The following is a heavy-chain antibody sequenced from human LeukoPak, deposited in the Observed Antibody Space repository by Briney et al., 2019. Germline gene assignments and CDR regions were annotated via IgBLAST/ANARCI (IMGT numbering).Heavy chain of an antibody. V-gene: IGHV3-53*01. CDR2: IDSGGSA. J-gene: IGHJ4*02. CDR1: GFSVSDNY. Sequence: GGSLRLSCAASGFSVSDNYMSWFRQAPGKGLEWLSVIDSGGSALYANSVRGRFTISRDSSKNTLHLQMDSLTIEDSALYYCARDHVVASGAVAYWGQGTLATVSS. D-gene: IGHD2-15*01. CDR3: ARDHVVASGAVAY.